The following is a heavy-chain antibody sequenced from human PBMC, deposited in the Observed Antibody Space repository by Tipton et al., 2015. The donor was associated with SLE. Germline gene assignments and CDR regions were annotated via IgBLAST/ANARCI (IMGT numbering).Heavy chain of an antibody. CDR1: GGSFSGYY. Sequence: LRLSCAVYGGSFSGYYWSWIRQPPGKGPEWIGEINHSGSTNYNPSLKSRLTILVDTSKNQFSLKLSSVTAADTAVYYCARGKGRNWGWGWFDPWGQGILVTVSS. D-gene: IGHD7-27*01. CDR2: INHSGST. CDR3: ARGKGRNWGWGWFDP. V-gene: IGHV4-34*01. J-gene: IGHJ5*02.